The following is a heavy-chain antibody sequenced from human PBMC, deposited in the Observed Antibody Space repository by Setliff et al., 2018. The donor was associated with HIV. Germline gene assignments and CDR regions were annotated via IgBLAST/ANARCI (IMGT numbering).Heavy chain of an antibody. Sequence: LRLSCAASGFTFSSYAMSWVRQAPGKGLEWVSGISGSGSRTYYADTVKGRFTISRDISKNTLYLQMNSLRAEDTAVYYCAKDRNFYDSSGYPYYFDYWGRGTLVTVSS. V-gene: IGHV3-23*01. J-gene: IGHJ4*02. CDR3: AKDRNFYDSSGYPYYFDY. D-gene: IGHD3-22*01. CDR1: GFTFSSYA. CDR2: ISGSGSRT.